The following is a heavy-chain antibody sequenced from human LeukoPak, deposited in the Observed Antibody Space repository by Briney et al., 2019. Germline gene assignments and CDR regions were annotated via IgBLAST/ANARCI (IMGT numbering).Heavy chain of an antibody. CDR2: ISSSSSSI. D-gene: IGHD3-22*01. CDR1: GFTFSTYN. Sequence: GGSLRLSCAASGFTFSTYNMNWVRQAPGKGLEWVSYISSSSSSIYYADSVKGRFTISRDNAKNSLYLQMNSLRAEDTAVYYCASMIAVAEFDYWGQGTLVTVSS. V-gene: IGHV3-48*04. J-gene: IGHJ4*02. CDR3: ASMIAVAEFDY.